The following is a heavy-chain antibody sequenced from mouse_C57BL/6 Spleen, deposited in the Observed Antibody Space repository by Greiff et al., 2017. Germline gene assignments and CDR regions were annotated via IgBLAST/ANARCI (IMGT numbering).Heavy chain of an antibody. J-gene: IGHJ2*01. Sequence: EVMLVESGGGLVKPGGSLKLSCAASGFTFSDYGMHWVRQAPEKGLEWVAYISSGSSTIYYADTVKGRFTISRDNAKNTLFLQLTSLRSEDTDMYYCAKGLLPYFDYWGQGTTLTVSS. CDR3: AKGLLPYFDY. CDR2: ISSGSSTI. CDR1: GFTFSDYG. D-gene: IGHD2-3*01. V-gene: IGHV5-17*01.